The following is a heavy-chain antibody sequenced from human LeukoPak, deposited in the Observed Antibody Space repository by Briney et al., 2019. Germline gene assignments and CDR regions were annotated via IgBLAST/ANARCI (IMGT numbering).Heavy chain of an antibody. Sequence: ASVKVSCKASGGTFSSYAISWVRQAPGQGLEWMGWISAYNGNTNYAQKLQGRVSMTTDTSTSTAYMELRSLRSDDTAVYYCARVGPYSSSWYDDYWGQGTLVTVSS. CDR2: ISAYNGNT. D-gene: IGHD6-13*01. CDR1: GGTFSSYA. V-gene: IGHV1-18*01. J-gene: IGHJ4*02. CDR3: ARVGPYSSSWYDDY.